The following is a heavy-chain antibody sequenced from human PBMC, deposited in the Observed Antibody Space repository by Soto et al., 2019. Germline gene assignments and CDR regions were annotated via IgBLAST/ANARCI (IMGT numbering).Heavy chain of an antibody. CDR1: GGSFSGYY. CDR3: ASGKISSSWLREVNRFDP. Sequence: QVQLQQWGAGLLKPSETLSLTCAVYGGSFSGYYWSWIRQPPGKGLEWIGEINHSGSTNYNPSLKSRVTISVDTSKNQFSLKLSSVTAADTAVYYCASGKISSSWLREVNRFDPWGQGTLVTVSS. CDR2: INHSGST. D-gene: IGHD6-13*01. V-gene: IGHV4-34*01. J-gene: IGHJ5*02.